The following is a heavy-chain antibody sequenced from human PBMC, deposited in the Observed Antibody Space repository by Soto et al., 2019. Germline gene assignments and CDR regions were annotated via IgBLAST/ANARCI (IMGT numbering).Heavy chain of an antibody. Sequence: GASVNVSCKTSGYTFTSYYMHWVRQAPGQGLEWMGIINPSGGITSYAQKFQGRVTMTTDKSTSTAYMELSSLSSEDTAVYYCARDLKAIREVYWGEGILVSVSS. CDR3: ARDLKAIREVY. CDR2: INPSGGIT. CDR1: GYTFTSYY. D-gene: IGHD5-12*01. V-gene: IGHV1-46*01. J-gene: IGHJ4*02.